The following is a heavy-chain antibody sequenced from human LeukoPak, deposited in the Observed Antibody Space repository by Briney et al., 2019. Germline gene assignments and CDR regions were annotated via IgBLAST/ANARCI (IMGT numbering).Heavy chain of an antibody. CDR3: ARGAGHEAIDY. J-gene: IGHJ4*02. CDR1: GGTFSSYA. CDR2: INPNSGGT. V-gene: IGHV1-2*02. D-gene: IGHD6-13*01. Sequence: GASVKVSCKASGGTFSSYAISWVRQAPGQGLEWMGWINPNSGGTDYAQKFQGRVTMTRDTSISTAYMELSRLRSDDTAVYYCARGAGHEAIDYWGQGTLVTVSS.